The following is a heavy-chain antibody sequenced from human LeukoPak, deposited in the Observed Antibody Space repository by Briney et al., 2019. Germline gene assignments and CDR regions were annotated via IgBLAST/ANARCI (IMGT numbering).Heavy chain of an antibody. CDR1: GFTFSTSA. CDR2: ISTSGNTI. D-gene: IGHD3-3*01. J-gene: IGHJ4*02. CDR3: ARDGETYYDFWSGWGYFDS. Sequence: PGGSLRLSCAASGFTFSTSAMNWVRQAPGKGLEWVSYISTSGNTIYYADSVKGRFTISRDNAKNSLYLQMNSLRAEDTAVYYCARDGETYYDFWSGWGYFDSWGQGTLVTVSS. V-gene: IGHV3-48*03.